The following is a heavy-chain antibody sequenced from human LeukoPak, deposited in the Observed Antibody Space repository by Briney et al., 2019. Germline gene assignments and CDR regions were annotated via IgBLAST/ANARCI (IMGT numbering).Heavy chain of an antibody. CDR2: IRYDGSNK. V-gene: IGHV3-30*02. Sequence: GGSLRLSCAASGFTFSSYGMHWVRQAPGKGLEWVAFIRYDGSNKYYTDSVKGRFTISRDNSKNTLYLQMNSLRAEDTAVYYCAKGYSSGWGRAFDIWGQGTMVTVSS. CDR3: AKGYSSGWGRAFDI. CDR1: GFTFSSYG. J-gene: IGHJ3*02. D-gene: IGHD6-19*01.